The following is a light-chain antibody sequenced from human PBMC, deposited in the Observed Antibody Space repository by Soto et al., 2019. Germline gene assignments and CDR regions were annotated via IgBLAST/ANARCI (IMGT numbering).Light chain of an antibody. J-gene: IGLJ1*01. CDR2: DVS. CDR1: SSDVGGYNY. Sequence: QSALTQPASVSGSPGQSITISCTGTSSDVGGYNYVSWYQQHPGKAPKLMIYDVSNRPSGISNRFSGSKSSNTASLTISGLQAKDEADYYCSSYTGRSTLYVFGTGTKLTVL. V-gene: IGLV2-14*01. CDR3: SSYTGRSTLYV.